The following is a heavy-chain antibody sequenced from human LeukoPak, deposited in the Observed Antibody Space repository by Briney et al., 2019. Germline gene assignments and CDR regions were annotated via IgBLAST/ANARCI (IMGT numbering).Heavy chain of an antibody. CDR3: ARAYMAD. CDR2: IKQDGSEK. D-gene: IGHD4-11*01. Sequence: GGSLTLSCAASGCTFSSYWMSWVRQAPGKGLEWVANIKQDGSEKYYVDSVKGRFTISRDNAKNSLYLQMNSLRAEDTAVYYCARAYMADWGQGTLVTVSS. V-gene: IGHV3-7*03. J-gene: IGHJ4*02. CDR1: GCTFSSYW.